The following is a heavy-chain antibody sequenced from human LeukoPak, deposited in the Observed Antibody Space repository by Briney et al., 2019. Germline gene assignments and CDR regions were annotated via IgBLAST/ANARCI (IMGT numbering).Heavy chain of an antibody. Sequence: GGSLRLSCAASGFTFSSYSMNWIRQAPGKGPKRVSSISSSSSYIYYADLVKGRFTISRDNAKNSLYLQMKSLRAEDTAVYYCARDFCSSTSCWSYYYYYMDVWGKGTTVTVSS. CDR3: ARDFCSSTSCWSYYYYYMDV. D-gene: IGHD2-2*01. CDR2: ISSSSSYI. CDR1: GFTFSSYS. J-gene: IGHJ6*03. V-gene: IGHV3-21*01.